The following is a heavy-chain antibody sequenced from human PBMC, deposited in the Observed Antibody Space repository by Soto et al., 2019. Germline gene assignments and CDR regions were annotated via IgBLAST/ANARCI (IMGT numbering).Heavy chain of an antibody. CDR3: ARDRGSSTWYHFDY. CDR2: IWYDGNNK. V-gene: IGHV3-33*01. Sequence: QVQLVESGGGVVQPGRSLRLSCAASGFTFSSYGRHWVRQAPGKRLEWVAVIWYDGNNKYYADSVKGRFTISRDNSKNTLFLQMNSLRAEDTAMYYCARDRGSSTWYHFDYWGQGTLVTVSS. D-gene: IGHD6-13*01. CDR1: GFTFSSYG. J-gene: IGHJ4*02.